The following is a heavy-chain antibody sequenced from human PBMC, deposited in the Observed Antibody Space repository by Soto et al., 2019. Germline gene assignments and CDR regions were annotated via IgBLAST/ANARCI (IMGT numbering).Heavy chain of an antibody. CDR1: GYTFTSYG. J-gene: IGHJ5*02. D-gene: IGHD4-17*01. CDR3: ARDRDPENDYGDYNWFDP. CDR2: ISAYNGDT. Sequence: ASVKVSCKASGYTFTSYGISWVRQAPGQGLEWMGWISAYNGDTNYAQKLQGRVTMTTDTSTSTAYMELRSLRSDDTAVYYCARDRDPENDYGDYNWFDPWGQGTLVTVSS. V-gene: IGHV1-18*01.